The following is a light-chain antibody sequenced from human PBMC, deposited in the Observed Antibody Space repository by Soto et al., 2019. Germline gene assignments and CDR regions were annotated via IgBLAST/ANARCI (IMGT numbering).Light chain of an antibody. CDR3: QKYNSEGT. J-gene: IGKJ3*01. Sequence: DIQMTQSPSSLSASVGDRVTITCRASQGISNYLAWYQQKPGKVPKLLIYAASTLQSGVPSRFSGSGSGTDFTLTISSLQPEDVATYYCQKYNSEGTFGTGTKVDIK. V-gene: IGKV1-27*01. CDR1: QGISNY. CDR2: AAS.